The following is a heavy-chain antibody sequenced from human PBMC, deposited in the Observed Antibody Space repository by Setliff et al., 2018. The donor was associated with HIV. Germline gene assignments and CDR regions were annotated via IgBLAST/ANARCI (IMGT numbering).Heavy chain of an antibody. Sequence: PGGSLRLSWAASGFTVTTYWMSWVRQAPGKGLEWVAHIKKSSDGGKTDDASPVKGRFTISRDDSKNTLYLQMNSLKIEDTAVYFCATDNGPSYSMDIWGQGTTVTVSS. CDR2: IKKSSDGGKT. D-gene: IGHD2-21*01. CDR1: GFTVTTYW. J-gene: IGHJ6*02. V-gene: IGHV3-15*01. CDR3: ATDNGPSYSMDI.